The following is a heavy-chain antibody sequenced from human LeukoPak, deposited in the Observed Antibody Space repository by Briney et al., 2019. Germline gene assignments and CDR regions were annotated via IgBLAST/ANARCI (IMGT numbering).Heavy chain of an antibody. D-gene: IGHD2-15*01. J-gene: IGHJ4*02. CDR3: ARTLGYCSGGSCPFDY. CDR1: GGSFSGYY. V-gene: IGHV4-34*01. CDR2: INHSGST. Sequence: SETLSLTCAVYGGSFSGYYWSWIRQPPGKGLEWIGEINHSGSTNYNPSLKSRVTISVDTSKNQFSLKLSSVTAADTAVYYCARTLGYCSGGSCPFDYWGQGTLVTVS.